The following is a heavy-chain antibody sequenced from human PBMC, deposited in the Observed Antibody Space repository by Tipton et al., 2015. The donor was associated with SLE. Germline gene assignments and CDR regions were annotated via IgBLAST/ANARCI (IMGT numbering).Heavy chain of an antibody. CDR3: ATGISRTTFASRCRGGRCSSYYFDV. J-gene: IGHJ2*01. CDR2: INHSGST. D-gene: IGHD2-15*01. Sequence: TLSLTCAVYGGSFSGYYWSWIRQPPGKGLEWIGEINHSGSTNYNPSLKSRVTISVDTSKNQFSLKLSSVTAADTAVYYCATGISRTTFASRCRGGRCSSYYFDVWGRGTLVTVSS. CDR1: GGSFSGYY. V-gene: IGHV4-34*01.